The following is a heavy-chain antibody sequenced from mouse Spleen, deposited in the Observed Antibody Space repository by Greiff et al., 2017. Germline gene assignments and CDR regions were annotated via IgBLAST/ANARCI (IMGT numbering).Heavy chain of an antibody. D-gene: IGHD1-1*01. V-gene: IGHV1-82*01. CDR2: IYPGDGDT. CDR3: AIYGSSRDYFDY. CDR1: GYAFSSSC. Sequence: VKLQASGPELVKPGASVKISCKASGYAFSSSCMNWVKQRPGKVLEWIGRIYPGDGDTNYNGKFKGKATLTADKSSSTAYMQLSSLTSEDSAVYFCAIYGSSRDYFDYWGQGTTLTVSS. J-gene: IGHJ2*01.